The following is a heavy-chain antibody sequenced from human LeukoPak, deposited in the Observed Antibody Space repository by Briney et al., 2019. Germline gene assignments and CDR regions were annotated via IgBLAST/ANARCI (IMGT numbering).Heavy chain of an antibody. CDR1: GFTFIDSD. CDR2: ITTKRSNYAT. CDR3: TTYRSGHY. D-gene: IGHD6-19*01. V-gene: IGHV3-73*01. Sequence: GGSLRLSCAASGFTFIDSDIHWVRQASGKGLEWVGRITTKRSNYATAYTASVKGRFTISRHDSENTAYLQMNSLKTEDTALYYCTTYRSGHYWGQGTLVTVSS. J-gene: IGHJ4*02.